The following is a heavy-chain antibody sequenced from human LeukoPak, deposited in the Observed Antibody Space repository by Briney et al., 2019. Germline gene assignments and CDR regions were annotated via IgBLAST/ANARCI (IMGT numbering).Heavy chain of an antibody. D-gene: IGHD2-2*01. V-gene: IGHV4-39*01. CDR3: ARLPRYCSSTSCPCDY. CDR2: IYVCGTT. J-gene: IGHJ4*02. Sequence: SETLSLTCTVSRGSISSSSYYWGWIRQPPGEGVEWIVSIYVCGTTYYNPPRKSRVPLSVDTSKTQYSLKLSSVTAADTAVYYCARLPRYCSSTSCPCDYWGQGTLVTVSS. CDR1: RGSISSSSYY.